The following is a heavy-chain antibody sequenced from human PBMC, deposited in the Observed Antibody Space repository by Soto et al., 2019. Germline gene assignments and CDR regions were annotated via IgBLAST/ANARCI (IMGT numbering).Heavy chain of an antibody. Sequence: SGGSLRLSCEVSGLSFSDKYMSWIRQAPGKGLEWVSYISESSTSTNYAESVKGRFTISRDNAKKSLYLQMNSLGAEDTAVYYCTRGGSGNWSPYFDYWGQGILVTVSS. V-gene: IGHV3-11*06. CDR1: GLSFSDKY. J-gene: IGHJ4*02. CDR2: ISESSTST. D-gene: IGHD6-13*01. CDR3: TRGGSGNWSPYFDY.